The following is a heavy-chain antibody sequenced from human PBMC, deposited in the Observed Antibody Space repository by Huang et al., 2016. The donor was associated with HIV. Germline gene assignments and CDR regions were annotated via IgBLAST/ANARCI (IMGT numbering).Heavy chain of an antibody. CDR1: GYNFDRYW. Sequence: EVHLVQSGAEVKEPGESLKISCQASGYNFDRYWIGWVRQMPGKGLEWMGVICPGDPDTRYDPSFQGQVTISADQSINTAYLQWSSLKASDTAIYFCARQGLWLPPTNPFDYWGQGTPVTVSA. CDR3: ARQGLWLPPTNPFDY. J-gene: IGHJ4*02. V-gene: IGHV5-51*01. CDR2: ICPGDPDT. D-gene: IGHD3-10*01.